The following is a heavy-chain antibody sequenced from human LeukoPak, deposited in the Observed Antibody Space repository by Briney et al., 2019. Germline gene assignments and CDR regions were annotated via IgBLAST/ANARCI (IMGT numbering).Heavy chain of an antibody. D-gene: IGHD1-26*01. J-gene: IGHJ6*02. CDR1: GLRISDYY. CDR3: AKSAGKELRFGMDV. CDR2: ISGSGGST. Sequence: GGSLRLSCEASGLRISDYYMSRVRQAPGKGLEWVSAISGSGGSTYYADSVKGRFTISRDNSKNTLYLQMNSLRAEDTAVYYCAKSAGKELRFGMDVWGQGTTVTVSS. V-gene: IGHV3-23*01.